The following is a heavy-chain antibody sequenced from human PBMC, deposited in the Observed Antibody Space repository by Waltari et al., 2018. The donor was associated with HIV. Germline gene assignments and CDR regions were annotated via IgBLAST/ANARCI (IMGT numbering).Heavy chain of an antibody. CDR3: ARVHDFWSGPGGWFDP. J-gene: IGHJ5*02. Sequence: QVQLQQWGAGLLKPSETLSLTCAVYGGSFSGYYWSWIRQPPGKGLEWIGEINHSGSTNYNPSLKSRVTISVDTSKNQFSLKLSSVTAADTAVYYCARVHDFWSGPGGWFDPWGQGTLVTVSS. D-gene: IGHD3-3*01. V-gene: IGHV4-34*01. CDR1: GGSFSGYY. CDR2: INHSGST.